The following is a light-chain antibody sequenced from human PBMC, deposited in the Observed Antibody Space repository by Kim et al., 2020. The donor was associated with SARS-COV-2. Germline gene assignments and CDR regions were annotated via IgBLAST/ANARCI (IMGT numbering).Light chain of an antibody. CDR1: SSDVGGYNY. CDR2: EVS. J-gene: IGLJ1*01. CDR3: SSYTSSSTPYV. V-gene: IGLV2-14*01. Sequence: SVPISGTGTSSDVGGYNYVSWYQQHPGKAPNLMIYEVSKRPSGVSNRFSGSKSGNTASLTISGLQAEDEADYYCSSYTSSSTPYVFGTGTKVTVL.